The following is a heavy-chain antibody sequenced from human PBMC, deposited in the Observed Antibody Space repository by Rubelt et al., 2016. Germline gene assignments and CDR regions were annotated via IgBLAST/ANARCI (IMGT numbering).Heavy chain of an antibody. CDR3: ARGGGSGYDWGDAFDV. CDR2: IKHDGSET. J-gene: IGHJ3*01. V-gene: IGHV3-7*02. D-gene: IGHD5-12*01. CDR1: GFTLSDYW. Sequence: EVQLVESGGDLVQPGGSLRLSCAVSGFTLSDYWMSWVRQAPGIGLEWVANIKHDGSETYYAHSVRGRFTISRDNAKNSLYLQMNSLRAEDTALYYCARGGGSGYDWGDAFDVWGQGTMVTVSS.